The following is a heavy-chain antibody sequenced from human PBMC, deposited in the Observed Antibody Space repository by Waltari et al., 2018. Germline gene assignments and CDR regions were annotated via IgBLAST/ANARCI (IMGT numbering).Heavy chain of an antibody. D-gene: IGHD2-8*01. J-gene: IGHJ4*02. CDR1: GYTFSSHD. V-gene: IGHV1-8*01. CDR3: ARKRSNTSGDVFFDY. Sequence: QVQLVQSGAEVTKPGASVKVSCKASGYTFSSHDINWVRQATGQGLEWMGWMNPNSGNTGYALKFQGRVTMARNTSISTAYMELSSLRSEDTAVYYCARKRSNTSGDVFFDYWGQGTLVTVSS. CDR2: MNPNSGNT.